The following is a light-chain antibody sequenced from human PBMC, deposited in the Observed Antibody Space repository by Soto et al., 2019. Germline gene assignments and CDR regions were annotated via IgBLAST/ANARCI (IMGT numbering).Light chain of an antibody. CDR3: QKFNTAPLT. CDR1: QDISVY. CDR2: SAS. J-gene: IGKJ5*01. V-gene: IGKV1-27*01. Sequence: DIKMTQSPSSLSACVGDRVTITCRASQDISVYLAWYQQKPGKVPKLLIYSASTLQSGVPSRFSGSGSGTDFTLTISSLQPEDVATYFCQKFNTAPLTFGQGTRLEIK.